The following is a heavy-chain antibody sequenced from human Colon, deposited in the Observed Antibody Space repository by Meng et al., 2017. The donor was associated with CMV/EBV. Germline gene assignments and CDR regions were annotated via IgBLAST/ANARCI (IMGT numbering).Heavy chain of an antibody. CDR1: GGCITSDDYQ. CDR2: TFSSGST. CDR3: ARASTFHYWYFDL. D-gene: IGHD5/OR15-5a*01. V-gene: IGHV4-30-4*01. J-gene: IGHJ2*01. Sequence: VAGGCITSDDYQWSWSRQAPGKGLQWVGNTFSSGSTYYHPSLESRLSIPVDTSRNQFFRNLTAVTAADTAVYYCARASTFHYWYFDLWGRGTLVTVSS.